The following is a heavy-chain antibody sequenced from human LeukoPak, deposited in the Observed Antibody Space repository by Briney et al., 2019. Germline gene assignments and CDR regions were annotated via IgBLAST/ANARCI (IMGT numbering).Heavy chain of an antibody. CDR3: AKRITVVARDAFDF. D-gene: IGHD1-14*01. V-gene: IGHV3-23*01. Sequence: GGSLRLSCAASGFTFSTYAMSWVRQAPGKGLEWVSSISGSGGSTFYAGSVKGRFTISRDNSKNTLYLQMNSLRAEDTAVYYCAKRITVVARDAFDFWGQGTMVTVSS. J-gene: IGHJ3*01. CDR1: GFTFSTYA. CDR2: ISGSGGST.